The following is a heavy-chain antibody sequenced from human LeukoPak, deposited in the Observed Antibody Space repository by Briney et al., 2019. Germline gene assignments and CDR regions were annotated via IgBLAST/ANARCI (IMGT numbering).Heavy chain of an antibody. CDR1: GFTFSSYG. CDR2: IRYDGSNK. J-gene: IGHJ4*02. Sequence: GGSLRLSCAASGFTFSSYGMHWVRQAPGKGLEWVAFIRYDGSNKYYADSVKGRFTISRDNSKNTLYLQMNSLRAEDTAVYYCAKADQLLNYFDYWGQGTLVTVSS. V-gene: IGHV3-30*02. CDR3: AKADQLLNYFDY. D-gene: IGHD2-2*01.